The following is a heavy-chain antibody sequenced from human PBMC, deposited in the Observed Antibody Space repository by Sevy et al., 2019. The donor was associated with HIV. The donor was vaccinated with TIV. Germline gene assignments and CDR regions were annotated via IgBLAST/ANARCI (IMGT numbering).Heavy chain of an antibody. D-gene: IGHD6-19*01. CDR2: LSWNSGTI. CDR3: AKGAGQWLGDAFDV. J-gene: IGHJ3*01. CDR1: GFTFDDYA. V-gene: IGHV3-9*01. Sequence: GGSVRLSCAASGFTFDDYAIHWVRQAPGKGLEWVSGLSWNSGTIDYADSVKGRFTISRDNAKKSLYLQMNSLRTEDTALYYCAKGAGQWLGDAFDVWGQGTMVTVSS.